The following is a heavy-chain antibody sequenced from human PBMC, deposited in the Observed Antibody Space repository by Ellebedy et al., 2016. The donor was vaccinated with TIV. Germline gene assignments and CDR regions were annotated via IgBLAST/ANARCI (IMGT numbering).Heavy chain of an antibody. V-gene: IGHV1-18*01. J-gene: IGHJ4*02. CDR3: ARGSHHYDSSGYLN. D-gene: IGHD3-22*01. CDR2: ISVYNEDT. Sequence: ASVKVSXXASGYTFTSSGLSWVRQAPGQGLEWVGWISVYNEDTRHAQKFQGRDSLTTDTSTSTAYMELRSLRSDDTAVYYCARGSHHYDSSGYLNWGQGTLVTVSS. CDR1: GYTFTSSG.